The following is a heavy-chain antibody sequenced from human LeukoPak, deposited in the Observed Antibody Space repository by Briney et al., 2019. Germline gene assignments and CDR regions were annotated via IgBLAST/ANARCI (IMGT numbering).Heavy chain of an antibody. CDR3: ARGNCSSTSCYTGEWFDP. CDR2: INHSGST. CDR1: GGSFSGYY. J-gene: IGHJ5*02. Sequence: PSETLSLTCAVYGGSFSGYYWSWIRQPPGKGLEWIGEINHSGSTNYNSSLKSRVTISVDTSKNQFSLKLSSVTAADTAVYYCARGNCSSTSCYTGEWFDPWGQGTLVTVSS. V-gene: IGHV4-34*01. D-gene: IGHD2-2*02.